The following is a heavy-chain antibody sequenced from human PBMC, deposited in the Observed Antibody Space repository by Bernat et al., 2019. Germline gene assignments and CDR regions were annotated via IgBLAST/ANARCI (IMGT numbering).Heavy chain of an antibody. CDR1: GYTFTGYY. V-gene: IGHV1-2*02. D-gene: IGHD6-13*01. CDR2: INPNSGGT. J-gene: IGHJ5*02. CDR3: AREPYSSSWYRGGWFDP. Sequence: QVQLVQSGAEVKKPGASVKVSCKASGYTFTGYYMHWVRQAPGQGLEWMGWINPNSGGTNYAQKFQGRVTMTRDTSISTAYMERSRLGADDTAVYYCAREPYSSSWYRGGWFDPWGQGTLVTVSS.